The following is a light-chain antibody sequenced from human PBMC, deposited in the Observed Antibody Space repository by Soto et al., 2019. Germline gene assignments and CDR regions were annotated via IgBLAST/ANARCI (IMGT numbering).Light chain of an antibody. V-gene: IGLV2-14*01. J-gene: IGLJ2*01. CDR1: SSDVGGYNY. Sequence: QSALTQPASVSGSPGQSITISCTGTSSDVGGYNYVSWYQQHPGKAPKLMIYDVSNRPSGVSNRFSGSKSGNTASLTISGPQAEDEADYSCSSYTSSSTLVVFGGGTQLTVL. CDR2: DVS. CDR3: SSYTSSSTLVV.